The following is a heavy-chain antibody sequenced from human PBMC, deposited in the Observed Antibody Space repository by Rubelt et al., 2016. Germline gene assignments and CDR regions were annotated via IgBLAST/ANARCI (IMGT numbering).Heavy chain of an antibody. Sequence: QVQLQQWGAGLLKPSETLSLTCAVYGGSFSGYYWSWIRQPPGKGLEWIGEINHSGSTNYNPSLKSRGTISVYTCKNQFSLKLSRVTAADTAGYYWARGTNAEGSYYDYYRDDWGKGTTVTVSS. CDR3: ARGTNAEGSYYDYYRDD. CDR1: GGSFSGYY. D-gene: IGHD3-10*01. CDR2: INHSGST. J-gene: IGHJ6*03. V-gene: IGHV4-34*02.